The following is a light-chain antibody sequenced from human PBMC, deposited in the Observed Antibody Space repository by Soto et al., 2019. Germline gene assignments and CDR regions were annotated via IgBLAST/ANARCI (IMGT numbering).Light chain of an antibody. CDR3: SSYTTSSPYV. J-gene: IGLJ1*01. Sequence: QSVPAQPASVSGSPGQSITTPCTATSSDVGGYNYVSWYQQHPGKAPKLMIYAVSNRPSGVSNRFSGSKSGYTASLTISGLQAEDEADYYCSSYTTSSPYVFGTGTKGTVL. V-gene: IGLV2-14*01. CDR1: SSDVGGYNY. CDR2: AVS.